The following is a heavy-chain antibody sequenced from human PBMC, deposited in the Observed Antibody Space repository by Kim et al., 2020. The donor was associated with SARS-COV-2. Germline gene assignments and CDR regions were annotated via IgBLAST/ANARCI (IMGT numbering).Heavy chain of an antibody. Sequence: GGSLRLSCAASGFTFSTYAMSWVRQAPGKGLQWVTTISDTTYRGEFTYYADSVKGRFTISRDNSKNTLYLQMTSLRAEDTAMYFCARALVRYSSGWF. CDR1: GFTFSTYA. D-gene: IGHD6-19*01. J-gene: IGHJ5*01. CDR3: ARALVRYSSGWF. CDR2: ISDTTYRGEFT. V-gene: IGHV3-23*01.